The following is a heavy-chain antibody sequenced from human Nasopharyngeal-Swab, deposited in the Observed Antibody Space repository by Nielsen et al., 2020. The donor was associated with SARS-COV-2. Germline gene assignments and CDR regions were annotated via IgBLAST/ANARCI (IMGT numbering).Heavy chain of an antibody. CDR2: FDPEDGET. D-gene: IGHD1-7*01. V-gene: IGHV1-24*01. J-gene: IGHJ5*02. Sequence: VRQAPGKRLEGVGGFDPEDGETIYAQKFQGRVTMTEDTSTDTAYMELSSLRSEDTAVYYCATGGPITGTINCFDPWGQGTLVTVSS. CDR3: ATGGPITGTINCFDP.